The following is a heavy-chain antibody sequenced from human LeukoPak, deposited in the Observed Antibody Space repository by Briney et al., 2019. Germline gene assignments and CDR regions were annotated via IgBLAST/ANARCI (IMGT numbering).Heavy chain of an antibody. V-gene: IGHV3-7*04. D-gene: IGHD5-18*01. J-gene: IGHJ4*02. CDR3: ARDRGGLPY. CDR1: GFTVSNFC. CDR2: IKPDRTEE. Sequence: GGSLRLACAVSGFTVSNFCMTWVRQVPGKGLQWVANIKPDRTEEYYVDSVKGRFTISRDNAKNSLYLQMNSLRVEDTAVYYCARDRGGLPYWGQGTLVTVSS.